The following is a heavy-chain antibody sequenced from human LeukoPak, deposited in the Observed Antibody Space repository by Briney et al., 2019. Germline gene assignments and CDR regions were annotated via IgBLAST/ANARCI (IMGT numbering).Heavy chain of an antibody. CDR2: INAGNGNT. CDR3: ARASPSGYSSGWYVC. V-gene: IGHV1-3*01. D-gene: IGHD6-13*01. Sequence: ASVKVSCKASGYTFTIYAMHWVRQAPGQRREGMGGINAGNGNTKYSQKFQGRVTITRDTSTSTAYMELSGLGSEETAVYCCARASPSGYSSGWYVCRGRGGLVAVCS. CDR1: GYTFTIYA. J-gene: IGHJ2*01.